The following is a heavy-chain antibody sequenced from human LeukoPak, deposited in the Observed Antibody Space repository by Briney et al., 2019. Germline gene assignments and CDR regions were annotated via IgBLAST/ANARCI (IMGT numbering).Heavy chain of an antibody. V-gene: IGHV3-21*01. CDR3: AREGYCSGGSCYPIDY. J-gene: IGHJ4*02. D-gene: IGHD2-15*01. CDR2: ISSSSSYI. Sequence: GGSLRLSCAASGFTFSSYSMNWVRQAPGKGLEWVSSISSSSSYIYYADSVKGRFTISRDNAKNSLYLQMNSLRAEDTAVYYCAREGYCSGGSCYPIDYWGQGTLVAASS. CDR1: GFTFSSYS.